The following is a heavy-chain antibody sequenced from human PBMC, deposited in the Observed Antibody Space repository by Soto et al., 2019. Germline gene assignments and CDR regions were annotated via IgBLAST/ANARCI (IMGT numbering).Heavy chain of an antibody. CDR3: ARELSSWYRYYFDY. CDR1: GGTFSSYT. Sequence: QVQLVQSGAEVKKPGSSVKVSCKASGGTFSSYTISWVRQAPGQGLEWMGRIIPILGIANYAQKFQGRVTITADKSTSTAYMELSSLRSEDTAVYYCARELSSWYRYYFDYWGQGTLVTVSS. J-gene: IGHJ4*02. CDR2: IIPILGIA. V-gene: IGHV1-69*08. D-gene: IGHD6-13*01.